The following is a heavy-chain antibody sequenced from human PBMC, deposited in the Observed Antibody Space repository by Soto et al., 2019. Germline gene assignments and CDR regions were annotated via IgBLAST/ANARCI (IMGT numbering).Heavy chain of an antibody. J-gene: IGHJ4*02. D-gene: IGHD1-26*01. V-gene: IGHV4-59*01. CDR1: GASIRNYY. Sequence: QVHLQESAPGLVKPSETLSLTCTVSGASIRNYYWSWIRQPPGKGLEWIGVSYYSGSTNYNPSLNSPVTMSVDTSKNQCSLKLTSVTAADTAVYYCARDQNGSPHFDYWGQGILVTVSS. CDR2: SYYSGST. CDR3: ARDQNGSPHFDY.